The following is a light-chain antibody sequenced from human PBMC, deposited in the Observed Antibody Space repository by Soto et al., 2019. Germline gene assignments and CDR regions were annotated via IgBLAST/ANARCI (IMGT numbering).Light chain of an antibody. CDR3: QSYNDWPFA. CDR2: GVS. Sequence: DIVLTQSPATLSVSPGDRVTLSCRASESLFGFFAWYQQKPGQAPRLLMYGVSTRATGIPARFRGGGSATDFTLTISSLQSEDSAFYFCQSYNDWPFASGLGTRLAI. V-gene: IGKV3-15*01. CDR1: ESLFGF. J-gene: IGKJ2*01.